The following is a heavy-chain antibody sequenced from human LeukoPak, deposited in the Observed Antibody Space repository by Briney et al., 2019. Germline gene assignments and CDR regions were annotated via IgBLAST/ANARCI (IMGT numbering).Heavy chain of an antibody. D-gene: IGHD5-24*01. J-gene: IGHJ3*02. V-gene: IGHV3-53*01. CDR3: ARGRRMATIADAFDI. CDR1: GFTVSDNY. Sequence: GGSLRLSCAASGFTVSDNYMTWVRQAPGRGLEWVSSIYSAGATHYAESVKGRFTISRDNSKNTLYLQMNSLRAEDMAVYYCARGRRMATIADAFDIWGQGTMVTVSS. CDR2: IYSAGAT.